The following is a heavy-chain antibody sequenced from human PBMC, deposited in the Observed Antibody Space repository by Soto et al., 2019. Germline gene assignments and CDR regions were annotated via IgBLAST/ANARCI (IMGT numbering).Heavy chain of an antibody. CDR3: ARHGFYGDYASNYFDP. D-gene: IGHD4-17*01. Sequence: GEALKISCQASGYTFSTYWISWVRQMPGKGLEYMGIIYPGNSDARYSPSFQGQVTFSADKSISTAYLHWSSLKASDTAMYYCARHGFYGDYASNYFDPWGQGTLVTV. V-gene: IGHV5-51*01. CDR1: GYTFSTYW. CDR2: IYPGNSDA. J-gene: IGHJ5*02.